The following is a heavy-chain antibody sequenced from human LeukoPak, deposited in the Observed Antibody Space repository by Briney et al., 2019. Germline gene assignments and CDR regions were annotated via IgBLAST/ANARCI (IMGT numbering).Heavy chain of an antibody. CDR2: IDIYATKT. D-gene: IGHD3-10*01. J-gene: IGHJ4*02. Sequence: PGGSLRLSCATSGFTFSTYAMTWFRQAPGKGLEWVSAIDIYATKTNYADSVKGRFTISRDNSKNTLYLQMNSLRGEDTAIYYCARDYKADFWGQGTLVTVSS. V-gene: IGHV3-23*05. CDR3: ARDYKADF. CDR1: GFTFSTYA.